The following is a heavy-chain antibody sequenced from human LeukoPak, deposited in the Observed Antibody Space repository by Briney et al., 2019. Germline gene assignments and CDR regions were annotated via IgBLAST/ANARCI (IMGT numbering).Heavy chain of an antibody. CDR3: ARDRGYSTFDY. Sequence: GGSQRLSCAASGFTFSNYWMSWVRQAPEKGLEWVANIKQDATEKNYVDSVKGRFTISRDNAKNSLYLQMNSLRVEDTAVYYCARDRGYSTFDYWGQGTLVTVSS. D-gene: IGHD3-22*01. J-gene: IGHJ4*02. CDR1: GFTFSNYW. CDR2: IKQDATEK. V-gene: IGHV3-7*01.